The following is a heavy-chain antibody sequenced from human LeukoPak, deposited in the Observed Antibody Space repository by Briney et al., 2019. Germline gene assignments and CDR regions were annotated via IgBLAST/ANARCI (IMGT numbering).Heavy chain of an antibody. D-gene: IGHD5-18*01. CDR2: ISAYNGNT. CDR1: GYSFTSYG. V-gene: IGHV1-18*01. CDR3: ARGVDTATYYYYGMDV. J-gene: IGHJ6*02. Sequence: ASVKVSCKPSGYSFTSYGISWVRQAPGQGLERMGRISAYNGNTNYAQKLQGRVTMTTDTSTSTAYMELRSLRSDDTAVYYCARGVDTATYYYYGMDVWGQGTTVTVSS.